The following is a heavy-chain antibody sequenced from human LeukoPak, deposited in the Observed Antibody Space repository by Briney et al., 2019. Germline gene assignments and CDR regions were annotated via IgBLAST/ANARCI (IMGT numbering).Heavy chain of an antibody. D-gene: IGHD3-16*01. V-gene: IGHV3-7*01. CDR3: ATDSFSFGDLNPGP. J-gene: IGHJ5*02. CDR2: IIQDGSEK. CDR1: GFTFSSYW. Sequence: PGGSLRLSCAASGFTFSSYWMSWVRQAPGKGLEWVANIIQDGSEKYYVDSVRGRFTISRDNAKRSLYLQMTNLRAEDTAVYYCATDSFSFGDLNPGPWGQGTLVTVSS.